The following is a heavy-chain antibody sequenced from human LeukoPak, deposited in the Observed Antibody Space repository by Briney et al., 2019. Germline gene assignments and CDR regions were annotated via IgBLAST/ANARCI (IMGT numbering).Heavy chain of an antibody. V-gene: IGHV3-23*01. CDR1: GFTFSSYA. D-gene: IGHD3-3*01. CDR2: ISGSGGST. J-gene: IGHJ4*02. Sequence: GGSLRLSCAASGFTFSSYAMSWVRQAPGKGLEWVSAISGSGGSTYYADSVKGRFTISRDNPKNTLYLQMNSLRAEDTAVYYCATQPDFWSGYSDDYWGQGTLVTVSS. CDR3: ATQPDFWSGYSDDY.